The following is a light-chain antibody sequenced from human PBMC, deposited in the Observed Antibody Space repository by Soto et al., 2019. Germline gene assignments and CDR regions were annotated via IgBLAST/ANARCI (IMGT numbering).Light chain of an antibody. CDR1: QSLRSS. J-gene: IGKJ1*01. Sequence: ETMMTQSPDTLSLSLGERATLSCRASQSLRSSLAWYQQKPGKAPRLLIYDASTRDTGIPARFSGSGSGTDFTLTISGLQSEDFAAYYCQQYNSWSQTFGQGTKVDIK. CDR2: DAS. CDR3: QQYNSWSQT. V-gene: IGKV3-15*01.